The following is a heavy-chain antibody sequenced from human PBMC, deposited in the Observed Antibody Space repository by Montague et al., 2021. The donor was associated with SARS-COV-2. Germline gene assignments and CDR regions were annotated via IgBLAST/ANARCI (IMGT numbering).Heavy chain of an antibody. V-gene: IGHV3-23*01. D-gene: IGHD1-1*01. CDR2: MSGAGGST. CDR3: ARAPPHDWNDLRSPDY. J-gene: IGHJ4*02. Sequence: SLRLSCAASGFSFRSYAMHWVRQAPGKGLAWVSGMSGAGGSTYYADSVKGRFTISRDNSKNTLYLQMSSLRAEDTAIYYCARAPPHDWNDLRSPDYWGQGTLVTVSS. CDR1: GFSFRSYA.